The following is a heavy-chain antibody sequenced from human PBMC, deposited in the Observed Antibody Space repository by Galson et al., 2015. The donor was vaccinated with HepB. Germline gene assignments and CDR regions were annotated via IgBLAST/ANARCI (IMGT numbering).Heavy chain of an antibody. J-gene: IGHJ6*02. CDR3: ARTLTLVTISGYYYYGMDV. CDR2: IDPSDSNT. CDR1: GYSFTSYW. V-gene: IGHV5-10-1*01. Sequence: QSGAEVKKPGESLRISCKGSGYSFTSYWISWVRQMPGKGLEWMGKIDPSDSNTNYSPSFQGHVTISVDKFTSTAYLQWSSLKASDTAMYYCARTLTLVTISGYYYYGMDVWGQGTTVTV. D-gene: IGHD3-9*01.